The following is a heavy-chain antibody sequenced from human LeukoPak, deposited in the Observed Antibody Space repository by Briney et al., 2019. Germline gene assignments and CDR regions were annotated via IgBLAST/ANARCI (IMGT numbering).Heavy chain of an antibody. V-gene: IGHV4-39*01. CDR1: GGSISGCSYY. CDR3: AKHFSGVDTAMDY. D-gene: IGHD5-18*01. CDR2: IYYTGST. J-gene: IGHJ4*02. Sequence: PSETLSLTCTVSGGSISGCSYYWGWIRQPPGKGLEWIGSIYYTGSTYYNPSLKSRVTISVDTSKNQFSLKVSSVTAADTAVYYCAKHFSGVDTAMDYWGQGTLVTVSS.